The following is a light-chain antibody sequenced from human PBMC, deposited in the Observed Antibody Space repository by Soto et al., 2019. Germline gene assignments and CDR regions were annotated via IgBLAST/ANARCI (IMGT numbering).Light chain of an antibody. V-gene: IGLV2-23*01. CDR1: SSDVGSHYNL. J-gene: IGLJ2*01. Sequence: QSALTQPASVSGSPGQSITISCTGTSSDVGSHYNLVSWYQQHPGKAPKIMIYEGNKRPSGVSDRFSGSKSGNTAFLTISGRQAEYEADYCCSSYAGSSTWVFGGGTKVTVL. CDR2: EGN. CDR3: SSYAGSSTWV.